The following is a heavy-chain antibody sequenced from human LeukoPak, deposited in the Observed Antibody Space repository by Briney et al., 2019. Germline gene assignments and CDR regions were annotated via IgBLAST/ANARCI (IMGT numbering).Heavy chain of an antibody. V-gene: IGHV3-21*01. J-gene: IGHJ6*02. Sequence: GGSLRLSCAASEFTFSNYAMSWVRQAPGKGLEWVSSVSSAGSYMYYADSLKGRFTISRDNAKNSLFLQMDSLRAEDTAMYYCARWVNSGSYRKYYGMDVWGQGTTVTVSS. CDR1: EFTFSNYA. CDR2: VSSAGSYM. CDR3: ARWVNSGSYRKYYGMDV. D-gene: IGHD1-26*01.